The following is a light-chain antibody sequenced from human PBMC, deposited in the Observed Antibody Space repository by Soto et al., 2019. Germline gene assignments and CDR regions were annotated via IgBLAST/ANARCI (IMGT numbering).Light chain of an antibody. CDR2: ANT. CDR3: QSYDSSLSGYV. CDR1: TSNIGADYD. Sequence: SALTQPPSGSGSPGQRVTISCTGSTSNIGADYDVHWYQQRPGTATKLLIYANTKRPSGVPGRFSGSKSGTSASLAITGLQAEDEADYYCQSYDSSLSGYVFGTGTKVTVL. V-gene: IGLV1-40*01. J-gene: IGLJ1*01.